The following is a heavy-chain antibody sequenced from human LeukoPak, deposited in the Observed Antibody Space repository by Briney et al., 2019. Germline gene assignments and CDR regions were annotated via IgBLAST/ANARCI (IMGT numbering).Heavy chain of an antibody. CDR2: MNPNSGNT. D-gene: IGHD3-22*01. J-gene: IGHJ4*02. Sequence: ASVKVSCKASGYTFTSYDINWVRRATGQGLEWMGWMNPNSGNTGYAQKFQGRVTMTRNTSISTAYMELSSLRSEDTAVYYCATSLDSSGYYSPGYWGQGTLVTVSS. V-gene: IGHV1-8*01. CDR3: ATSLDSSGYYSPGY. CDR1: GYTFTSYD.